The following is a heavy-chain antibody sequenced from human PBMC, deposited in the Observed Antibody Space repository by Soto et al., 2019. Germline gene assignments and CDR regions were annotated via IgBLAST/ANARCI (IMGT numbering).Heavy chain of an antibody. V-gene: IGHV3-30*04. CDR2: IAFDGSNR. CDR1: GFSISRSA. D-gene: IGHD3-16*02. Sequence: QVQLVESGGGVVQPGRSLRLSCAASGFSISRSAMHWVRQAPGKGLEWVAVIAFDGSNRWYADSAKGRFTISRDNSKNTEYLQMSSLRGEDTAVYYCARDLQAGTDIVNWFAPWGQGTRVTVSS. CDR3: ARDLQAGTDIVNWFAP. J-gene: IGHJ5*02.